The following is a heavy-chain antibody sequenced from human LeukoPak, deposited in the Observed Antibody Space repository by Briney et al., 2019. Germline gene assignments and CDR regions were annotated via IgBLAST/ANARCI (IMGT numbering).Heavy chain of an antibody. D-gene: IGHD5-24*01. Sequence: GGSLRLSCAATGFPFRTYAMSGVRQAPGKGLEWVATISGAGAGTYYADSVKGRFTVSRDNYTNTVYLQMNSLRAEDTAVYYWAKDGSDGYNLFYYWGQGILVIVFS. CDR1: GFPFRTYA. J-gene: IGHJ4*02. V-gene: IGHV3-23*01. CDR2: ISGAGAGT. CDR3: AKDGSDGYNLFYY.